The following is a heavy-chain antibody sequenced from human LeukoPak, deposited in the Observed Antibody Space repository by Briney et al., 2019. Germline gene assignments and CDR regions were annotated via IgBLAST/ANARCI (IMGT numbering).Heavy chain of an antibody. V-gene: IGHV5-51*01. J-gene: IGHJ5*02. CDR2: IYPGDSDT. CDR3: ARIRYNWNYGPQGINWFDP. Sequence: GESLKISCKGSGYSFTSYWIGWVRQMPGKGLEWMGIIYPGDSDTRYSPSFQGQVTISADKSISTAYLQWSSLKASDTAMYYCARIRYNWNYGPQGINWFDPWGQGTLVTVSS. D-gene: IGHD1-7*01. CDR1: GYSFTSYW.